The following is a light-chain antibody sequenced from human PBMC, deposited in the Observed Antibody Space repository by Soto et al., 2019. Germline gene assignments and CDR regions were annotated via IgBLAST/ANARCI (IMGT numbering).Light chain of an antibody. J-gene: IGLJ3*02. CDR1: SSDVGSYNL. V-gene: IGLV2-23*02. CDR2: EVT. Sequence: QSALTQPASVSGSPGQSITISCTGTSSDVGSYNLVSWYQQHPGKAPKFMISEVTKRPSGVSPRFSGSKSGNTASLTISGLQAEDESDYYCCSYAGSGTWVFGGGTKVTVL. CDR3: CSYAGSGTWV.